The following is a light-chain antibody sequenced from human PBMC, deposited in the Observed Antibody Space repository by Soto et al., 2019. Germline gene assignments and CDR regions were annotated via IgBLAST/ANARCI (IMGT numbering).Light chain of an antibody. J-gene: IGKJ4*01. CDR1: QTVNNN. CDR3: QQYNNWPLT. Sequence: EIVMTQSPATLSMSPGERATLSCRASQTVNNNLAWYQQKPGQAPRLLIYGASARATGIPARFSGSGSGTEFTLNISRLQSEDFAVYYCQQYNNWPLTFGGGTKVEIK. CDR2: GAS. V-gene: IGKV3-15*01.